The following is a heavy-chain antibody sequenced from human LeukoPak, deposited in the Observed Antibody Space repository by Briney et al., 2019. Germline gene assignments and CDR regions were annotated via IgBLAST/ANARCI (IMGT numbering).Heavy chain of an antibody. CDR3: ARHHPLTNFDY. CDR2: IYPGDSDT. D-gene: IGHD1-14*01. Sequence: GESLKISCKGSGYSFTKYWIGWVRQMSGKGLEWMGIIYPGDSDTRYSPSFQGQVTISADKSISTAYLQWSSLKASDTAMYYRARHHPLTNFDYWGQGTLVTVSS. J-gene: IGHJ4*02. V-gene: IGHV5-51*01. CDR1: GYSFTKYW.